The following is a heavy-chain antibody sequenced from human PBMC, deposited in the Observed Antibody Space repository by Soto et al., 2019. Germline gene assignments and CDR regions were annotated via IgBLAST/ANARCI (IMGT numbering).Heavy chain of an antibody. Sequence: GGSLRLSCVSSGFDFSTYAMSLVRQAPGKGLEWVSVIGEGGVSRVYADAVKGRFTISRDNSKNTLYLQMTSLRVDDTAMYYCARLLSYYYGMDVWGQGTTVTVSS. CDR1: GFDFSTYA. D-gene: IGHD2-15*01. CDR2: IGEGGVSR. CDR3: ARLLSYYYGMDV. V-gene: IGHV3-23*01. J-gene: IGHJ6*02.